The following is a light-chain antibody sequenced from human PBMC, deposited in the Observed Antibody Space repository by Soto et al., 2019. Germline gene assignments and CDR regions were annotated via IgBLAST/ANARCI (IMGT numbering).Light chain of an antibody. Sequence: EIVLTQSPATLSLSPGERATLSCRASQSVSRHLAWYQQKPGQAPRLLIYDASNRATGIPARFSGSGSGTEFTLTISSLQSEDVAAYYCQQYENWPWTFGQGTKVDIK. J-gene: IGKJ1*01. CDR1: QSVSRH. V-gene: IGKV3-11*01. CDR3: QQYENWPWT. CDR2: DAS.